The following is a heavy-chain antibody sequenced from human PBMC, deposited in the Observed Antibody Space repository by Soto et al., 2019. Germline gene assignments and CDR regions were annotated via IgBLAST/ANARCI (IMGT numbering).Heavy chain of an antibody. CDR2: ISGSGGST. Sequence: GGSLRLSCAASGFTFSSYAMSWVRQTPGEGLEWVSAISGSGGSTYYADSVKGRFTISRENSKNTVYLQMNSLRAEDTAVYYCAKARGSSTPAPGSYWGQGTLVTVSS. J-gene: IGHJ4*02. D-gene: IGHD2-2*01. CDR1: GFTFSSYA. CDR3: AKARGSSTPAPGSY. V-gene: IGHV3-23*01.